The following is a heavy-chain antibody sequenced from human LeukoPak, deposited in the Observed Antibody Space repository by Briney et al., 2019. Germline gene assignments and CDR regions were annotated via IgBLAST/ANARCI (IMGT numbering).Heavy chain of an antibody. J-gene: IGHJ4*02. D-gene: IGHD2-15*01. CDR3: AKRAVGAAYYFDY. CDR2: ISGSGGGT. Sequence: PGGSLRLSCAASGFTFSSYGMSWVRRAPGKGLEWVSGISGSGGGTFYPDSVKGRFTISRDNSKNTLFLQMNSLRAEDTAVYYCAKRAVGAAYYFDYWGQGTLVTVSS. CDR1: GFTFSSYG. V-gene: IGHV3-23*01.